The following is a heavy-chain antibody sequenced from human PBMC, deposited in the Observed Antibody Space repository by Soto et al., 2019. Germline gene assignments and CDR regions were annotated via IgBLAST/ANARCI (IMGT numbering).Heavy chain of an antibody. CDR3: TPTPSNRNPLYFDY. CDR2: IYTSGST. D-gene: IGHD4-4*01. Sequence: SETLSLTCTVSGGSISSYYWSWIRQPAGKGLEWIGRIYTSGSTNYNPSLKSRVTMSVDTSKNQFSLKLSSVTAADTAVYYCTPTPSNRNPLYFDYWGQGTLVTVSS. CDR1: GGSISSYY. V-gene: IGHV4-4*07. J-gene: IGHJ4*02.